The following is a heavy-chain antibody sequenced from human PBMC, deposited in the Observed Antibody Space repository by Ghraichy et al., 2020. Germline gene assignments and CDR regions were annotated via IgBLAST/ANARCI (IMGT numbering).Heavy chain of an antibody. J-gene: IGHJ6*02. Sequence: GGSLRLSCAASGFTFKNYWMTWVRQAPGKGLEWVASIKKDGSEKYYVDYVKGRFTISRDNGKNALFLQMNSLRAEDTAVYHCARGHYGMDAWGQGATVTVSS. CDR3: ARGHYGMDA. CDR1: GFTFKNYW. CDR2: IKKDGSEK. V-gene: IGHV3-7*04.